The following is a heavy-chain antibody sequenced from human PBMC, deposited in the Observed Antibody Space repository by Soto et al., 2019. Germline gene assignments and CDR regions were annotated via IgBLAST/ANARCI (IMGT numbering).Heavy chain of an antibody. CDR1: GFTFSSYA. CDR3: AKGLAVAGTEGWFDP. D-gene: IGHD6-19*01. Sequence: GGSLRLSCAASGFTFSSYAMSWVRQAPGKGLEWVSAISGSGGSTYYADSVKGRFTISRDNSKNTLYLQMNSLRAEDTAVYYCAKGLAVAGTEGWFDPWGQGTLVTVSS. CDR2: ISGSGGST. V-gene: IGHV3-23*01. J-gene: IGHJ5*02.